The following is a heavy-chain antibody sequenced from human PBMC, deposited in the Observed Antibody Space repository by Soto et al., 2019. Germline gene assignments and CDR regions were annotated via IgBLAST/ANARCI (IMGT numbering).Heavy chain of an antibody. CDR1: GFTFSSYG. CDR3: ARDYRTAAGRFDT. D-gene: IGHD2-15*01. CDR2: IWYDGSNK. Sequence: GVSLRLSCAASGFTFSSYGMHWVRQAPGKGLEWVAVIWYDGSNKYYADSVKGRFTISRDNSKNTLYLQMNSLRAEDTAVYYCARDYRTAAGRFDTWGQGTRVTVSS. J-gene: IGHJ5*02. V-gene: IGHV3-33*01.